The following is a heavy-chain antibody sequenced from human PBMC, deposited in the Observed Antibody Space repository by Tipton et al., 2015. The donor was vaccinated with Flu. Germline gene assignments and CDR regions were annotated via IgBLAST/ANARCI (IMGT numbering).Heavy chain of an antibody. J-gene: IGHJ4*02. CDR1: GGSISSYY. CDR3: AGSGRSNTTSFLF. D-gene: IGHD2-2*01. Sequence: TLSLTCTVSGGSISSYYWNWIRQPPGKGLEWIGYIYNTGSTNYNPSLRSRVTISVDTSKNQFSLKLISVTAADTAIYYCAGSGRSNTTSFLFWGQGTLVTVSS. CDR2: IYNTGST. V-gene: IGHV4-59*08.